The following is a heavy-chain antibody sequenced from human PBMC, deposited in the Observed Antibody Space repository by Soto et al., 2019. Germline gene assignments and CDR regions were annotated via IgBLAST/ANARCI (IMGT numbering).Heavy chain of an antibody. CDR1: GYIFNNYA. J-gene: IGHJ6*02. Sequence: GASVEVCCKASGYIFNNYAMHWVRQATGQGLEWMGWMNPNSGNTGYAQKFQGRVTMTRNTSISTAYMELSSLRSEDTAVYYCARGKTETNIYFYYYGMDVWGQGTTVTVSS. V-gene: IGHV1-8*02. CDR2: MNPNSGNT. CDR3: ARGKTETNIYFYYYGMDV.